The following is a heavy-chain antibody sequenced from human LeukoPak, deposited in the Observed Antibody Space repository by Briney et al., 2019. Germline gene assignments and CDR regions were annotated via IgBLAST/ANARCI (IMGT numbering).Heavy chain of an antibody. D-gene: IGHD3-22*01. J-gene: IGHJ4*02. Sequence: SVKVSCKPSGYTFTRFGINWLRQASGQGLEWIGGIIPIFGTSNYAQKFEGRVTSTAVECTSTASMEQSSLRSEDTAVYYSAGGSRSYASSGRRLTLDYWGQGTLVTVSS. CDR2: IIPIFGTS. CDR3: AGGSRSYASSGRRLTLDY. CDR1: GYTFTRFG. V-gene: IGHV1-69*13.